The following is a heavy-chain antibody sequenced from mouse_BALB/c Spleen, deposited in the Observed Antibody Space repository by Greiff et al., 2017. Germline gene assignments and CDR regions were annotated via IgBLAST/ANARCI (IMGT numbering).Heavy chain of an antibody. J-gene: IGHJ3*01. D-gene: IGHD1-1*01. CDR3: ARDEGPYYYGSSLFAY. V-gene: IGHV2-9*02. Sequence: QVQLKESGPGLVAPSQSLSITCTVSGFSLTSYGVHWVRQPPGKGLEWLGVIWAGGSTNYNSALMSRLSISKDNSKSQVFLKMNSLQTDDTAMYYCARDEGPYYYGSSLFAYWGQGTLVTVSA. CDR2: IWAGGST. CDR1: GFSLTSYG.